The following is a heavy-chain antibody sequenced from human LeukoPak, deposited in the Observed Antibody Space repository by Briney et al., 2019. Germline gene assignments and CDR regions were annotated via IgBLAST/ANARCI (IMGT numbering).Heavy chain of an antibody. CDR2: IQHHGSNK. CDR3: VPGDEIKY. V-gene: IGHV3-30*02. CDR1: GFTFSTYG. D-gene: IGHD2-21*02. Sequence: GGSLRLSCAASGFTFSTYGMHWVRQAPGKGLEWVAFIQHHGSNKYYEDSVKGRFTVSRDNSKNTLYLQMNSLRPEDTALYYCVPGDEIKYWGQGTLVTVSS. J-gene: IGHJ4*02.